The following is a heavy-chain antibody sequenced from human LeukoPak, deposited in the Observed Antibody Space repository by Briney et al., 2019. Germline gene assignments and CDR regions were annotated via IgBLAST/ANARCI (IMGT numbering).Heavy chain of an antibody. CDR2: ISSSGSTI. Sequence: PGGSLRLSCAASGFTFSSYEMNWVRQAPGKGLEWVSYISSSGSTIYYADSVKGRFTISTDNAKNSLYLQMNSLRAEDTAVYYCARDLNSYSGSYYLMDYWGQGTLVTVSS. V-gene: IGHV3-48*03. J-gene: IGHJ4*02. CDR3: ARDLNSYSGSYYLMDY. D-gene: IGHD1-26*01. CDR1: GFTFSSYE.